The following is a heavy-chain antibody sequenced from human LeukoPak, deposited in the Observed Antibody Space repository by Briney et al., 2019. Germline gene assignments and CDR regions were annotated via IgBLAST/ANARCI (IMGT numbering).Heavy chain of an antibody. CDR2: MSFSGST. CDR1: GGSISSGGYS. V-gene: IGHV4-30-4*07. J-gene: IGHJ4*02. CDR3: ARVRYSDSSVLTRKRSYYFDY. D-gene: IGHD3-22*01. Sequence: KSSESLSLTCAVSGGSISSGGYSWSWIRQPPGKGLEWIGHMSFSGSTYYNPSLKSRLTISLDTSENQFSLKLSSVTAADTAVYYCARVRYSDSSVLTRKRSYYFDYWGQGTLVTVSS.